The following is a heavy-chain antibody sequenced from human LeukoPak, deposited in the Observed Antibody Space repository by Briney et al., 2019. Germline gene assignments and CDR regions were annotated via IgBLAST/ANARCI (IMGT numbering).Heavy chain of an antibody. CDR2: ISYDGSNK. Sequence: GGSLRLSCAASGFTFNSYGMHWVRQAPGKGLEWVAVISYDGSNKYYADSVKGRFTISRDNSKNTLYLQMNSLRAEDTAVYYCARAFSSGWYRGAFDIWGQGTMVTVSS. D-gene: IGHD6-19*01. V-gene: IGHV3-30*03. CDR1: GFTFNSYG. J-gene: IGHJ3*02. CDR3: ARAFSSGWYRGAFDI.